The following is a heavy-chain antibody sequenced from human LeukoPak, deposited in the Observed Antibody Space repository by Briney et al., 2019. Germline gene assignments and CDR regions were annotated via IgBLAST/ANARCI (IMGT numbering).Heavy chain of an antibody. CDR2: MNPNSGNT. D-gene: IGHD1-1*01. Sequence: ASVMVSCKTSGYTFTSYDINWVRQATGQGLEWMGWMNPNSGNTGYAQKLQGRVTMTTDTSTSTAYMELRSLRSDDTAVYYCARGDWNRLFDYWGQGTLVTVSS. V-gene: IGHV1-18*01. CDR3: ARGDWNRLFDY. J-gene: IGHJ4*02. CDR1: GYTFTSYD.